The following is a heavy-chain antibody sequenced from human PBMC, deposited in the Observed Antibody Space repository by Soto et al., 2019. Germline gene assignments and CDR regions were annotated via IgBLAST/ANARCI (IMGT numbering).Heavy chain of an antibody. J-gene: IGHJ4*02. D-gene: IGHD3-10*01. Sequence: QINLKESGPMLVKPTQTLTLTCTFSGFSLSTNGVGVGWIRQPPGKALEWLALIHWDDDKWYSPSLKSSLTXTXDXXKNQVVLTMTNVDPVDTATYYCAHNADYYGPAFDYWGQGILVTVSS. CDR2: IHWDDDK. CDR1: GFSLSTNGVG. CDR3: AHNADYYGPAFDY. V-gene: IGHV2-5*02.